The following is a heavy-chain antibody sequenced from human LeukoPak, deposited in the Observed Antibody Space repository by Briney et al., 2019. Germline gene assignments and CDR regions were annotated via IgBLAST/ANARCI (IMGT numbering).Heavy chain of an antibody. CDR1: GGSISSGDYY. CDR3: ARDATAVDYYGMDV. CDR2: IYYSGST. Sequence: SQTLSLTCTVSGGSISSGDYYWSWIRQHPGKGLEWIGYIYYSGSTYYNPSLKSRVTISVDTSKNQFSLKLSSVTAADTAVYYCARDATAVDYYGMDVWGQGTTVTVSS. J-gene: IGHJ6*02. V-gene: IGHV4-31*03. D-gene: IGHD4-23*01.